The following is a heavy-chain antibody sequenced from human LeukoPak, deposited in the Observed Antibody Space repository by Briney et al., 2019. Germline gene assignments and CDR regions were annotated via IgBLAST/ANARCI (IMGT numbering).Heavy chain of an antibody. D-gene: IGHD3-22*01. CDR2: ISYDGSNK. J-gene: IGHJ4*02. CDR3: AKDTAPYDSSGSYFDY. Sequence: GGSLRLSCAASGFTFSSYGMHWVRQAPGKGLEWVAVISYDGSNKYYADSVKGRFTISRDNSKNTLYLQRNSLRAEDTAVYYCAKDTAPYDSSGSYFDYWGQGTLVTVSS. CDR1: GFTFSSYG. V-gene: IGHV3-30*18.